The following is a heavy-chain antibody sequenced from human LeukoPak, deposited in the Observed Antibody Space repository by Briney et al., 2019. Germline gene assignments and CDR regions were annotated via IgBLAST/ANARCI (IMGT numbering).Heavy chain of an antibody. Sequence: ESGPTLVNPTQTLTLTFTFSGFSLSTRGLGVGWIRQPPGKALDWRALIYWDDDKRYSPSLKSRLTITKDTSKNQVVLTMTNMDPVDTATYYCAHFYCSGGSCYQGDNWFDPWGQGTLVTVSS. J-gene: IGHJ5*02. CDR1: GFSLSTRGLG. CDR2: IYWDDDK. D-gene: IGHD2-15*01. CDR3: AHFYCSGGSCYQGDNWFDP. V-gene: IGHV2-5*02.